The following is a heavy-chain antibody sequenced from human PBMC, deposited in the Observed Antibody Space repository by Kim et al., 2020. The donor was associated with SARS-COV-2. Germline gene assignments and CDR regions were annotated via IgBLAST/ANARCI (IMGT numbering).Heavy chain of an antibody. Sequence: GGSLRLSCSASGFTFSSYAMHWVRQAPGKGLEYVSAISSNGGSTYYADSVKGRFTISRDNSKNTLYLQMSSLRAEDTAVYYCVKGHGSGSYYELYFDYWGQGTLVTVSS. V-gene: IGHV3-64D*06. CDR2: ISSNGGST. CDR1: GFTFSSYA. D-gene: IGHD3-10*01. J-gene: IGHJ4*02. CDR3: VKGHGSGSYYELYFDY.